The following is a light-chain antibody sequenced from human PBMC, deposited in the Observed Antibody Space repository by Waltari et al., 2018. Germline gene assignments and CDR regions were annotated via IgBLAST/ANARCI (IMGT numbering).Light chain of an antibody. V-gene: IGLV1-44*01. CDR1: STNIGSYP. CDR3: AAWEDSLNGWV. Sequence: QSVLIQPPSESGTPGQRVTISCSGSSTNIGSYPVNWYQHLPGMAPNLLINSNAQRPSGVPARFSASKSGTSASLAISGLQSEDEAYYYCAAWEDSLNGWVFGGGTKLTVL. CDR2: SNA. J-gene: IGLJ3*02.